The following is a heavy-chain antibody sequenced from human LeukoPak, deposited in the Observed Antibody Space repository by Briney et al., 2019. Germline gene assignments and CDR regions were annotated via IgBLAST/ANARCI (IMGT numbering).Heavy chain of an antibody. V-gene: IGHV3-23*01. CDR1: GFTFSSYA. J-gene: IGHJ6*02. D-gene: IGHD3-10*01. CDR2: ISGSGGST. Sequence: TGGSLRLSCAASGFTFSSYAMSWVRQAPGKGLEWVSAISGSGGSTYYADSVKGRFTISRDNSKNTLYLQMNSLRAEDTAVYYCAKGIWCGESYGMDVWGQGTTVTVSS. CDR3: AKGIWCGESYGMDV.